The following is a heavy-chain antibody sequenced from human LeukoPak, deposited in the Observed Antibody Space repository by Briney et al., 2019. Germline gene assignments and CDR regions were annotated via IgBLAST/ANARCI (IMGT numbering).Heavy chain of an antibody. CDR1: GGSFSGYY. D-gene: IGHD3-16*02. V-gene: IGHV4-59*01. Sequence: SETLSLTCAVYGGSFSGYYWSWIRQPPGKGLEWIGYIYYSGSTNYNPSLKSRVTISVDTSKNQFSLKLSSVTAADTAVCYCARGVSLSMITFGGVIVIPGSYFDYWGQGTLVTVSS. CDR3: ARGVSLSMITFGGVIVIPGSYFDY. J-gene: IGHJ4*02. CDR2: IYYSGST.